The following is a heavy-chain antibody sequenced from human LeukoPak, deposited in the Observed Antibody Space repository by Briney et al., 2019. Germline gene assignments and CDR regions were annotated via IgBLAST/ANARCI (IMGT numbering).Heavy chain of an antibody. Sequence: GASVKVSCKASGYTFTSYAMNWVRQAPGQGLGWMGWINTNTGNPTYAQGFTGRFVFSLDTSVSTAYLQISSLKAEDTAVYYCARGPLAAAGTLYGYWGQGTLVTVSS. J-gene: IGHJ4*02. CDR1: GYTFTSYA. CDR2: INTNTGNP. D-gene: IGHD6-13*01. CDR3: ARGPLAAAGTLYGY. V-gene: IGHV7-4-1*02.